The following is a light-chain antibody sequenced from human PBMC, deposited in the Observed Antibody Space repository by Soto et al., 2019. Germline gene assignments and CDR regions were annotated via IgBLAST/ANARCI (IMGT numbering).Light chain of an antibody. CDR1: SSNIGSNT. CDR2: SNN. V-gene: IGLV1-44*01. Sequence: QSVLTQPPSASGTPGQRVTISCSGSSSNIGSNTVNWYQQLPGTAPKLLIYSNNQRPSGVPDRFSGSKSGTSASLAISGLQSDDEADYYCAAWDDSLNAPVFGGVTKLTVL. J-gene: IGLJ2*01. CDR3: AAWDDSLNAPV.